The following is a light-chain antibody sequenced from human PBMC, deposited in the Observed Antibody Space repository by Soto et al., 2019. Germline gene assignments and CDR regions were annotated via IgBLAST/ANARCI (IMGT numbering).Light chain of an antibody. CDR3: TSYAGDTNLVV. J-gene: IGLJ3*02. CDR2: EVT. Sequence: QSALTQPPSASGSPGQSVAISCTGTSSDVGGYNYVSWYQQHPGKAPKLLIYEVTKRPSGVPDRFSGSKSGNTASLTVSGLQAEDEADYYCTSYAGDTNLVVVGGGTKLTVL. CDR1: SSDVGGYNY. V-gene: IGLV2-8*01.